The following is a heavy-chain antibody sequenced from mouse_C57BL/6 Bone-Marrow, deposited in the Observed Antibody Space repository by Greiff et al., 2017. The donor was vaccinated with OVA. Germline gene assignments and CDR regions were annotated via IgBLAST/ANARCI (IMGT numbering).Heavy chain of an antibody. J-gene: IGHJ3*01. CDR2: ISSGGSYT. V-gene: IGHV5-6*01. Sequence: EVQLQESGGDLVKPGGSLKLSCAASGFTFSSYGMSWVRQTPDKRLEWVATISSGGSYTYYPASVKGRFTISRDNAKNTLYLQMSSLKSEDTAMYYCARHEYYGSSPAWFAYWGQGTLVTVSA. CDR1: GFTFSSYG. D-gene: IGHD1-1*01. CDR3: ARHEYYGSSPAWFAY.